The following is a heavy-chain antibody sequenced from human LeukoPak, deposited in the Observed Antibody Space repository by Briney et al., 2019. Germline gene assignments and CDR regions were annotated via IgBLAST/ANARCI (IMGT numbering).Heavy chain of an antibody. V-gene: IGHV4-39*07. J-gene: IGHJ4*02. Sequence: PSETLSLTCTVSGGSISSSSYYWGWIRQPPGKGLEWIGEINHSGSTNYNPSLKSRVTISVDTSKNQFSLKLSSVTAADTAVYYCARAHSYEYYFDYWGQGTLVTVSS. D-gene: IGHD5-18*01. CDR2: INHSGST. CDR1: GGSISSSSYY. CDR3: ARAHSYEYYFDY.